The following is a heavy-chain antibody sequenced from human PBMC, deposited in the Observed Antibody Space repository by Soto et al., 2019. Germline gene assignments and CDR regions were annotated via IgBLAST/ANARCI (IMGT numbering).Heavy chain of an antibody. CDR3: ARGGSGYYPEYFQL. J-gene: IGHJ1*01. D-gene: IGHD3-22*01. V-gene: IGHV4-30-2*01. CDR1: GGSISSGGYS. CDR2: IYHSGST. Sequence: PSETLSLTCAVSGGSISSGGYSWSWIRQPPGKGLEWIGYIYHSGSTYYNPSLKSRVTISVDSSKNQFSLRLTSVTAADTAVYYCARGGSGYYPEYFQLWGQGTLVTVSS.